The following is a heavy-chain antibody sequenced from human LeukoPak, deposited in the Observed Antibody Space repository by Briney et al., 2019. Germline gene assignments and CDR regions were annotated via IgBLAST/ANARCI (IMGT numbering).Heavy chain of an antibody. CDR1: GFTFGSYV. D-gene: IGHD6-13*01. V-gene: IGHV3-23*01. J-gene: IGHJ3*02. Sequence: GSLRLSCAASGFTFGSYVMSWVRQAPGKGLEWVSAISGSGVDTYSADSVKGRFTISKDNSKNTLYLQMSSLRAEDTASYYCAKLRGSSWYDGFDIWGQGTMVTVSS. CDR2: ISGSGVDT. CDR3: AKLRGSSWYDGFDI.